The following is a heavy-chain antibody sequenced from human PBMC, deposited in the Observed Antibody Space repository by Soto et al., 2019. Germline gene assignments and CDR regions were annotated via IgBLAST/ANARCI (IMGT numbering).Heavy chain of an antibody. Sequence: QVQLVQSGAEVKKPGSSVKVSCKASGGTLSSYAISWVRQAPGQGLEWMGGIIPIFGTANYAQKFQGRVTITADKSTSTAYMELSSLRSEDTAVYYCARDELVVVVPAADGAYYGMDVWGQGTTVTVSS. CDR3: ARDELVVVVPAADGAYYGMDV. CDR2: IIPIFGTA. J-gene: IGHJ6*02. V-gene: IGHV1-69*06. CDR1: GGTLSSYA. D-gene: IGHD2-2*01.